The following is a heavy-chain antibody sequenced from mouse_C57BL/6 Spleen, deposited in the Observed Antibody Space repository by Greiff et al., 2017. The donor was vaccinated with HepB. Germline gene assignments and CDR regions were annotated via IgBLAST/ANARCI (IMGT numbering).Heavy chain of an antibody. J-gene: IGHJ3*01. D-gene: IGHD2-2*01. Sequence: VQLKQSGTVLARPGASVKMSCKTSGYTFTSYWMHWVKQRPGQGLEWIGAIYPGNSDTSYNQKFKGKAKLTAVTSASTAYMELSSLTNEDSAVYYCTRSDGYDQAWFAYWGQGTLVTVSA. CDR3: TRSDGYDQAWFAY. V-gene: IGHV1-5*01. CDR2: IYPGNSDT. CDR1: GYTFTSYW.